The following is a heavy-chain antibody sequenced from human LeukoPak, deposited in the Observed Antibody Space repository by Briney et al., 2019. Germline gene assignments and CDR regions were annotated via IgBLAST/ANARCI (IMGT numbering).Heavy chain of an antibody. CDR1: GYTFTSYG. J-gene: IGHJ4*02. Sequence: ASVKVSCKASGYTFTSYGISWVRQAPGQGLEWMGWISAYNGNTNYAQKLQGRVTMTTDTSTSTAYMELRSLRSDDTAVYYCARGSRDYYDSSGYRFDYWGQGTLVTVSS. D-gene: IGHD3-22*01. CDR2: ISAYNGNT. CDR3: ARGSRDYYDSSGYRFDY. V-gene: IGHV1-18*01.